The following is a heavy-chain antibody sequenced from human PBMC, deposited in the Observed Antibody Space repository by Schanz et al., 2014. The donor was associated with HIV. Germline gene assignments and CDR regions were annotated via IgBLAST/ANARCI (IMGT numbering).Heavy chain of an antibody. Sequence: QVQLVESGGGVVQPGRSLRLSCTASGFTFSSSGMHWVRQAPGKGLEWVAVISYDGSNKYYADSVKGRFTISRDNSKNTLYLQMNSLRAEDTAVYYCAKVLIPMIAVPYYGMDVWGQGTTVTVSS. CDR2: ISYDGSNK. CDR1: GFTFSSSG. D-gene: IGHD3-22*01. J-gene: IGHJ6*02. V-gene: IGHV3-30*18. CDR3: AKVLIPMIAVPYYGMDV.